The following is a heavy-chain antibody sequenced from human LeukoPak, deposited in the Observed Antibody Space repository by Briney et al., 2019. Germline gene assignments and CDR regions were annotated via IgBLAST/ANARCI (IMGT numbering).Heavy chain of an antibody. CDR3: VRKTLLGVSPYYFNAMDV. D-gene: IGHD3-3*01. J-gene: IGHJ6*02. V-gene: IGHV4-4*02. CDR1: GGSISTNNW. CDR2: IYHSGST. Sequence: SGTLSLTCAVSGGSISTNNWWTWVRQSPGEGLEWIGEIYHSGSTTFNPSIKPRVTISVDKSKNQFSLKLSSVTAADTAVYYCVRKTLLGVSPYYFNAMDVWGRGTTVTVSS.